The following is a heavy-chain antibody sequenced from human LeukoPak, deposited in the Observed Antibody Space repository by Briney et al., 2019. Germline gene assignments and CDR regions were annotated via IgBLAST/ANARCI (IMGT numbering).Heavy chain of an antibody. CDR3: ARLPERGASDY. D-gene: IGHD5-12*01. J-gene: IGHJ4*02. Sequence: GGSLRLSCAASGFTFNYFSVNWVRQAPGKGLEWVAIINQDGSERYYVDSVKGRFTISRDNAKISLYLQMNSLRDEDTAVYYCARLPERGASDYWGQGTLVTVSS. CDR2: INQDGSER. CDR1: GFTFNYFS. V-gene: IGHV3-7*04.